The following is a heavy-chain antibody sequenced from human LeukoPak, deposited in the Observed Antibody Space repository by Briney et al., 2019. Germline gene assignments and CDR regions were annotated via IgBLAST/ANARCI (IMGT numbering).Heavy chain of an antibody. D-gene: IGHD1-26*01. Sequence: GGSLRLSCAASGFILSGYEMNWVRQAPGKGLEWVSFISSSGDTIYYADSVKGRFTVSRDNAKNSLYLQVNSLRAEDTAVYYCARDSGKYYISWYFDLWGRGTLVTVSS. CDR2: ISSSGDTI. CDR3: ARDSGKYYISWYFDL. V-gene: IGHV3-48*03. CDR1: GFILSGYE. J-gene: IGHJ2*01.